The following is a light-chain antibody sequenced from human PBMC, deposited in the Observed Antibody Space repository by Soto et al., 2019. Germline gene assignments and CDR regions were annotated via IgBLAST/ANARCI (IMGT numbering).Light chain of an antibody. CDR3: QQSHSTPLN. J-gene: IGKJ4*01. Sequence: DIQMTQSPSSLSASVGDRVTITCRASQSISSYLNWYQQTTGKAPKLLIYSATSLETGVSSRFSAFASATYFTLTINNVQPEDAATYFCQQSHSTPLNFSGGTKLQIK. CDR2: SAT. CDR1: QSISSY. V-gene: IGKV1-39*01.